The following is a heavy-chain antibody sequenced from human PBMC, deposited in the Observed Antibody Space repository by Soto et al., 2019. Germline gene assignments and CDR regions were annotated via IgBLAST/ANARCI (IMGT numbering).Heavy chain of an antibody. V-gene: IGHV3-30-3*01. Sequence: GGSLRLSCAASGFTFSSYAMHWVRQAPGKGLEWVAVISYDGSNKYYADSVKGRFTISRDNSKNTLYLQMNSLRAEDTAVYYCAKVSYYYGMDVWGQGTTVTVSS. CDR3: AKVSYYYGMDV. CDR2: ISYDGSNK. CDR1: GFTFSSYA. J-gene: IGHJ6*02.